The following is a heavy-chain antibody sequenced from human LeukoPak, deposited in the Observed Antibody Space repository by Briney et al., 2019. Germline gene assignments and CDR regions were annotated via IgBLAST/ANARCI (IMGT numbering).Heavy chain of an antibody. CDR2: IYYSGST. V-gene: IGHV4-39*01. CDR3: ARLRSLLWFGELND. CDR1: GGSISSSSYY. D-gene: IGHD3-10*01. J-gene: IGHJ4*02. Sequence: KPSETLSLTCTVSGGSISSSSYYWGWSRQPPGKGLERIGSIYYSGSTYYNPSVKSRVTISVDTSKTQFSLKLRSGTAADRAVHYCARLRSLLWFGELNDWGQGDLVTVSS.